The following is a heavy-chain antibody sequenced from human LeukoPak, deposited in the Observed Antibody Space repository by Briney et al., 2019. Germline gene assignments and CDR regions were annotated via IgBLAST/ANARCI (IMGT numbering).Heavy chain of an antibody. CDR1: GFTFGDYA. CDR3: TRKGWEPLGYYYMDV. D-gene: IGHD1-26*01. Sequence: GGSLRLSCTASGFTFGDYAMSWVRQAPGKGLEWVGFIRSKAYGGTTEYAASVKGRFTISRDDSKSIAYLQMNSLKTEDTAVYYCTRKGWEPLGYYYMDVWGKGTTVTVSS. V-gene: IGHV3-49*04. J-gene: IGHJ6*03. CDR2: IRSKAYGGTT.